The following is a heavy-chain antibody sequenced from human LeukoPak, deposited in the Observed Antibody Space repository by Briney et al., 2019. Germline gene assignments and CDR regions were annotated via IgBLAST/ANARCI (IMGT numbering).Heavy chain of an antibody. J-gene: IGHJ4*02. V-gene: IGHV1-69*05. CDR3: AGGRYSSSSGGVDY. Sequence: SVKVSCKASGGTFSSYAISWVRQAPGQGLEWMGRIIPIFGTANYAQKFQGRVTITTDESTSTAYMELSSLTSECTAVYYFAGGRYSSSSGGVDYWSQGTLVTVSS. D-gene: IGHD6-6*01. CDR2: IIPIFGTA. CDR1: GGTFSSYA.